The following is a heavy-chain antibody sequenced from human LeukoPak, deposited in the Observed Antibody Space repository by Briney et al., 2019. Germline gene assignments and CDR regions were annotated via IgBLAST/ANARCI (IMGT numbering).Heavy chain of an antibody. CDR2: IVVGSGNT. CDR3: AAEEETYGGFDP. Sequence: SVTVSCKASGYTFTSYGISWVRQAPGQGLEWMGWIVVGSGNTNYAQKFQERVTITRDMSTSTAYMELSSLRSEDTAVYYCAAEEETYGGFDPWGQGTLVTVSS. CDR1: GYTFTSYG. D-gene: IGHD4-17*01. V-gene: IGHV1-58*02. J-gene: IGHJ5*02.